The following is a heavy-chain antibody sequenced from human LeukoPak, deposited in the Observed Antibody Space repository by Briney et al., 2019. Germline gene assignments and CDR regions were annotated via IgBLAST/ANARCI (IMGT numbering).Heavy chain of an antibody. J-gene: IGHJ3*02. V-gene: IGHV1-2*02. Sequence: GASVKVSCKASGYTFTGHFLHWVRQAPRQGLEGMGWINPNRGGTNFAQKFQGRVTMTRDTSISTAYMELSRLRSDDTAVYYCATISRNDLFDIWGQGTMVTVSS. CDR3: ATISRNDLFDI. CDR1: GYTFTGHF. CDR2: INPNRGGT. D-gene: IGHD3/OR15-3a*01.